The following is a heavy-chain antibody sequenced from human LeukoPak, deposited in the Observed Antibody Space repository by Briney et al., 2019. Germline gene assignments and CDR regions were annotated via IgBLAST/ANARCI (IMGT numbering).Heavy chain of an antibody. CDR1: GFTFSSYA. CDR2: ISGSGGST. D-gene: IGHD3-22*01. J-gene: IGHJ4*02. CDR3: AKISDSSGYYFYFDY. Sequence: GGSLRLSCAASGFTFSSYAMSWVRQAPGKGLEWVSAISGSGGSTYYADSVKGRFTISRDNSKNTLYLQMNSLRAEDAAVYYCAKISDSSGYYFYFDYWGQGTLVTVSS. V-gene: IGHV3-23*01.